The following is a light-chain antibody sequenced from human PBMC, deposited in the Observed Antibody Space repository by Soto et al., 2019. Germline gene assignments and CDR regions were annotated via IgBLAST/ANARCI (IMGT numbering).Light chain of an antibody. CDR3: CSYAGSYTFV. CDR2: DVI. Sequence: QSALTQPRSVSGSPGQSVTISCSGTSSDVGGYSYVSWYQQRPGKAPKLMFYDVITRPSGVPDRFSGSKSGNTASLTISGLQAEDEADYFCCSYAGSYTFVFGTGTKVTVL. J-gene: IGLJ1*01. CDR1: SSDVGGYSY. V-gene: IGLV2-11*01.